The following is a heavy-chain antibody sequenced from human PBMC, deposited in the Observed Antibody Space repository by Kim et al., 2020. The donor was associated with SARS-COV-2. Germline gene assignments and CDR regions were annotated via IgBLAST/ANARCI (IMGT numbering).Heavy chain of an antibody. V-gene: IGHV3-30*07. Sequence: FTISRDNSKNTLYLQMNSLRAEDTAVYYCARDLRELLPFPHYYYYYGMDDWGQGTTVTVSS. J-gene: IGHJ6*02. D-gene: IGHD1-26*01. CDR3: ARDLRELLPFPHYYYYYGMDD.